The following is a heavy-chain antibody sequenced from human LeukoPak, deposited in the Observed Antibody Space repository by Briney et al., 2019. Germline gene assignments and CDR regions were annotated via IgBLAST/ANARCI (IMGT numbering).Heavy chain of an antibody. J-gene: IGHJ4*02. D-gene: IGHD3-22*01. CDR3: ARERGIYYYDSSGYADY. CDR1: GFTFSSYW. CDR2: IKQDGSEK. Sequence: GGSLRLSCAASGFTFSSYWMSWVRQAPGKGLEWVANIKQDGSEKYYVDSVKGRFTISRDNAKNSLYLQMNSLRAEDTAVYCCARERGIYYYDSSGYADYWGQGTLVTVSS. V-gene: IGHV3-7*01.